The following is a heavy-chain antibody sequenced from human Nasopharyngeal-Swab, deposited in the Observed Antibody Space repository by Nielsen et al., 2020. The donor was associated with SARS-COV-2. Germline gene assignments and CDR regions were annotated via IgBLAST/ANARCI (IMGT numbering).Heavy chain of an antibody. CDR2: ISSSSSYT. J-gene: IGHJ4*02. CDR3: AGAPKQVWSRDYFNT. CDR1: GSTFSTYS. V-gene: IGHV3-21*01. Sequence: GGSLRLSCAASGSTFSTYSMNWVRQAPGKGPEWVSSISSSSSYTYYADSVKGRFTISRDNAKNPLYLQMNSLRAEDTAVYYCAGAPKQVWSRDYFNTWGQGMLVTVSS. D-gene: IGHD5-18*01.